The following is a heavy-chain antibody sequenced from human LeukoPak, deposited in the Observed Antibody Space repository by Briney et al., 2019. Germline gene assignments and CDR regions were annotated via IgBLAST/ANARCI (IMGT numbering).Heavy chain of an antibody. CDR2: INPNSGGT. CDR1: GYTFTGYC. J-gene: IGHJ4*02. D-gene: IGHD3-22*01. V-gene: IGHV1-2*02. Sequence: GASVKVSCKASGYTFTGYCMHWVRQAPGQGLEWMGWINPNSGGTNYAQKFQGRVTMTRDTSISTAYMELSRLRSDDTAVYYCARVRGKGGRYYDSSVFLFAYGGQGPLVTVSS. CDR3: ARVRGKGGRYYDSSVFLFAY.